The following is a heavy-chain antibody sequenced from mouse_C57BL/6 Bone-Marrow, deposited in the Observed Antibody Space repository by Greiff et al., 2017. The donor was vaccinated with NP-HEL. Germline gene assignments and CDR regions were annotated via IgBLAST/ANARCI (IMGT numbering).Heavy chain of an antibody. J-gene: IGHJ3*01. CDR3: TTGRLRRGY. CDR2: IDPENGDT. V-gene: IGHV14-4*01. D-gene: IGHD2-2*01. Sequence: EVKLQESGAELVRPGASVKLSCTASGFNIKDDYMHWVKQRPEQGLEWIGWIDPENGDTEYASKFQGKATITADTSSNTAYLQLSSLTSEDTAVYYCTTGRLRRGYWGQGTLVTVSA. CDR1: GFNIKDDY.